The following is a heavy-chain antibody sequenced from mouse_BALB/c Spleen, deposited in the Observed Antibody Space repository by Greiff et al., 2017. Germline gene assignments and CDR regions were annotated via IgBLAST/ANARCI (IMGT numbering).Heavy chain of an antibody. CDR3: ARDQDYGGMDY. D-gene: IGHD2-4*01. CDR1: GFTFSDYY. CDR2: ISDGGSYT. J-gene: IGHJ4*01. Sequence: EVKLVESGGGLVKPGGSLKLSCAASGFTFSDYYMYWVRQTPEKRLEWVATISDGGSYTYYPDSVKGRFTISRDNAKNNLYLQMSSLKSEDTAMYYCARDQDYGGMDYWGQGTSVTVSS. V-gene: IGHV5-4*02.